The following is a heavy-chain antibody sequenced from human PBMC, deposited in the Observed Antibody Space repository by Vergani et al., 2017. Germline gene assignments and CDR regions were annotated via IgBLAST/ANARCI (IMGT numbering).Heavy chain of an antibody. Sequence: EVQLLESGGGLVQPGGSLRLSCAASGFTFSSYAMSWVRQAPGKGLEWVSAISGSGGSTYYADSVKGRFTISRDNSKNTLYLQMNSLRAEDTAVYYCAKDQKSSGWPTPSYYFDYWGQGTLVIVSS. CDR3: AKDQKSSGWPTPSYYFDY. J-gene: IGHJ4*02. CDR2: ISGSGGST. CDR1: GFTFSSYA. D-gene: IGHD6-19*01. V-gene: IGHV3-23*01.